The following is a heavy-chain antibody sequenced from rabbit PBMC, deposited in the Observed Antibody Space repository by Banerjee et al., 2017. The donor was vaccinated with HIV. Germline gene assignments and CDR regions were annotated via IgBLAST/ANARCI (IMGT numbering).Heavy chain of an antibody. D-gene: IGHD8-1*01. J-gene: IGHJ4*01. CDR3: ARRGLGSSAYFNL. V-gene: IGHV1S7*01. CDR1: GFSFSSYW. Sequence: QSLEESGGDLVKPGASLTLTCTASGFSFSSYWMCWVRQAPGKGLEWIGYIDPVFDTTYYASWVNGRFTISSHNAQNTLYLQLNSLTAADTATYFCARRGLGSSAYFNLWGPGTLVTVS. CDR2: IDPVFDTT.